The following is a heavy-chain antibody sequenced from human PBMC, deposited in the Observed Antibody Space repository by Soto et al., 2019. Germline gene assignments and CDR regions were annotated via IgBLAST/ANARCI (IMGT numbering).Heavy chain of an antibody. Sequence: PGESLKISGKTSGYRFISYWVAWVRQKPGKGLEWMGTFYPGDSTSTYSPSFQGQVTISVDKSISTAYLHLSSLKASDTAMYYCARIIGYCRNNDCSWTFDIWGQGTTVTVSS. CDR2: FYPGDSTS. J-gene: IGHJ3*02. CDR1: GYRFISYW. CDR3: ARIIGYCRNNDCSWTFDI. V-gene: IGHV5-51*01. D-gene: IGHD2-2*03.